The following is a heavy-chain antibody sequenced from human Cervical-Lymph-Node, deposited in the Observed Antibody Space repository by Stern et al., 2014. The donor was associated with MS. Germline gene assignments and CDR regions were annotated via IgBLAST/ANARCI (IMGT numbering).Heavy chain of an antibody. CDR2: INPNSGGT. CDR1: GYTFTGYY. CDR3: ARGYCSSTSCYPFDY. D-gene: IGHD2-2*01. Sequence: DQLVESGAEVKKPGASVKVSCKASGYTFTGYYMHWVRQAPGQGLEWMGWINPNSGGTNYAQKFQGWVTMTRDTSISTAYMELSRLRSDDTAVYYCARGYCSSTSCYPFDYWGQGTLVTVSS. V-gene: IGHV1-2*04. J-gene: IGHJ4*02.